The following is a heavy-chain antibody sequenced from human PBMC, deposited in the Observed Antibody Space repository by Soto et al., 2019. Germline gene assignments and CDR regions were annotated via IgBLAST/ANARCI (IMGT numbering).Heavy chain of an antibody. Sequence: PSETLSLTGTVSGGSISSSSYYWGWIRQPPGKGLEWIGSIYYSGSTYYNPSLKSRVTISVDTSKNQFSLKLSSVTAADTAVYYCARHLGVVAAEGSXNWFHPWAQGTLVTVS. V-gene: IGHV4-39*01. D-gene: IGHD2-15*01. J-gene: IGHJ5*02. CDR3: ARHLGVVAAEGSXNWFHP. CDR2: IYYSGST. CDR1: GGSISSSSYY.